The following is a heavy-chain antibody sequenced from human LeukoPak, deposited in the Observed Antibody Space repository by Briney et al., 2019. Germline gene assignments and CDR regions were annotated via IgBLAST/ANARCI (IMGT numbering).Heavy chain of an antibody. CDR2: IYTSGST. D-gene: IGHD3-22*01. CDR3: AGEYYYDSSGYYR. V-gene: IGHV4-4*07. J-gene: IGHJ4*02. Sequence: SETLYLTCTVSGGSLSSYYWSWIRQPAGKGLEWIGRIYTSGSTNYNPSLKSRVTMSVDTSKNQFSLKLSSVTAADTAVYYCAGEYYYDSSGYYRWGQGTLVTVSS. CDR1: GGSLSSYY.